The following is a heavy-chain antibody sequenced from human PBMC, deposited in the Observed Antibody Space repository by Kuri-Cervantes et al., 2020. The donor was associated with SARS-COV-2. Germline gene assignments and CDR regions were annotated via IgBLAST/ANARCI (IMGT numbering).Heavy chain of an antibody. CDR3: AGPHCSAGSCYVY. J-gene: IGHJ4*02. CDR2: IYHTGTT. CDR1: GYSISSGYK. D-gene: IGHD2-15*01. V-gene: IGHV4-38-2*01. Sequence: SQTLSLTCVVSGYSISSGYKWGWIRQPPGKGLEWIGSIYHTGTTSYSPSLKSRVTIGVDTSQNQLSLKLNSVTAADTAVYYCAGPHCSAGSCYVYWGQGTLVTVSS.